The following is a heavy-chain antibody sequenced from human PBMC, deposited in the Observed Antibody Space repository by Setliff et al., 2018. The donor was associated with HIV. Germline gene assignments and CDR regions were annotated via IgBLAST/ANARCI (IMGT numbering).Heavy chain of an antibody. V-gene: IGHV3-48*01. CDR3: AKTCSGYDWSVDY. Sequence: LRLSCAASGFTFSSYSMNWVRQAPGKGLEWVSYISSSSSTIYYADSVKGRFTISRDNSKNTLYLQMNSVRAEDMAVYFCAKTCSGYDWSVDYWGQGTLVTVSS. CDR2: ISSSSSTI. D-gene: IGHD5-12*01. CDR1: GFTFSSYS. J-gene: IGHJ4*02.